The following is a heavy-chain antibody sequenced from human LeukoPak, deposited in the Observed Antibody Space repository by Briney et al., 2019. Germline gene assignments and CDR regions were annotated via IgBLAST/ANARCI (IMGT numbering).Heavy chain of an antibody. CDR1: GFTFSSYG. D-gene: IGHD1-26*01. V-gene: IGHV3-30*03. J-gene: IGHJ4*02. CDR2: ISYDGSNK. CDR3: ARDRWSGRPDY. Sequence: GGSLRLSCAASGFTFSSYGMHWVRQAPGKGLEWVAVISYDGSNKYYADSVKGRFTISRDNSKNTLYLQMNSLRAEDTAVYHCARDRWSGRPDYWGQGTLVTVSS.